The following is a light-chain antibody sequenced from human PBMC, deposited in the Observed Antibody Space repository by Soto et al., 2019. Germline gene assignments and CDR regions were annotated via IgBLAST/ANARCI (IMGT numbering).Light chain of an antibody. CDR3: QQYGSSSRT. Sequence: EIVLTQSPGTLSLSPGERATLSCRTSQSVTTSYLAWYQQKPGQAPRLLIYGTSNRATGIPDRFSGSGSATDFTLTISRLEPEDFAVYYGQQYGSSSRTFGQGPRWIS. CDR1: QSVTTSY. V-gene: IGKV3-20*01. CDR2: GTS. J-gene: IGKJ1*01.